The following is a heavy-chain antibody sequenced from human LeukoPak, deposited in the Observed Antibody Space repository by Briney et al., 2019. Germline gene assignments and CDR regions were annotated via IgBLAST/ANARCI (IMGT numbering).Heavy chain of an antibody. V-gene: IGHV4-34*01. CDR2: INHSGST. J-gene: IGHJ4*02. Sequence: SETLSLTCAVYGGSFSGYYWSWIRQPPGKGLGWIGEINHSGSTNYNPSLKSRVTISVDTSKNQFSLKLSSVTAADTAVYYCARGPITGTTDLPQADYWGQGTLVTVSS. CDR1: GGSFSGYY. CDR3: ARGPITGTTDLPQADY. D-gene: IGHD1-20*01.